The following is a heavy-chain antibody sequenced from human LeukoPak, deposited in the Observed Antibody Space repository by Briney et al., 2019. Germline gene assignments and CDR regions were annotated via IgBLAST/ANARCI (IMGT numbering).Heavy chain of an antibody. CDR3: AARRRSIAARAGFDY. CDR2: IYTSGST. Sequence: SQTLSLTCTVSGGSISSGSYYWSWIRQPAGKGLEWIGRIYTSGSTNYNPSLKSRVTISVDTSKNQFFLKLSSVTAADTAVYYCAARRRSIAARAGFDYWGQGTLVTVSS. V-gene: IGHV4-61*02. J-gene: IGHJ4*02. CDR1: GGSISSGSYY. D-gene: IGHD6-6*01.